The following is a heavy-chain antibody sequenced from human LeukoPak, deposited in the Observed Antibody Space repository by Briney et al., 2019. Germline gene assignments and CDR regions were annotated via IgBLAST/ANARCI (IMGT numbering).Heavy chain of an antibody. CDR2: IYYSGST. D-gene: IGHD3-9*01. CDR3: VRCHYDILTGYYLYYYYYMDV. Sequence: SETLSLTCAVYGGSFSGYYWSWIRQPPGKGLEWIGSIYYSGSTYYNPSLKSRVTISVDTSKNQFSLKLSSVTAADTAVYYCVRCHYDILTGYYLYYYYYMDVWGKGTTVTIS. J-gene: IGHJ6*03. CDR1: GGSFSGYY. V-gene: IGHV4-34*01.